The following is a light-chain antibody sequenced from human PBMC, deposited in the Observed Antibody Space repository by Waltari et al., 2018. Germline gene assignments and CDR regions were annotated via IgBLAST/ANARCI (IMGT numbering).Light chain of an antibody. CDR2: GAS. CDR1: QNVRSN. Sequence: ELVMTQSPATLSVSPGERVTLSCRASQNVRSNLAWYQQRPGQAPRPLIYGASTRATGVPGRFSGSGSGTDFTLTISSLQSEDFAVYYCQQYDTWPPLTFGGGTRVEIK. J-gene: IGKJ4*01. V-gene: IGKV3-15*01. CDR3: QQYDTWPPLT.